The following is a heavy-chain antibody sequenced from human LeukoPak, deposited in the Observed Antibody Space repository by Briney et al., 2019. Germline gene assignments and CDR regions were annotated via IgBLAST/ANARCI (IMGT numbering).Heavy chain of an antibody. CDR3: ARGSSWYFDP. J-gene: IGHJ5*02. CDR1: GGSFSGFY. D-gene: IGHD6-13*01. V-gene: IGHV4-4*07. CDR2: IYFSGST. Sequence: SETLSLTCTISGGSFSGFYWTWIRQTAGKGLEWIGRIYFSGSTNYNPSLKNRVTMSVDTSNNLFSLKLSSVTAADTAVYYCARGSSWYFDPWGQGTLVTVSS.